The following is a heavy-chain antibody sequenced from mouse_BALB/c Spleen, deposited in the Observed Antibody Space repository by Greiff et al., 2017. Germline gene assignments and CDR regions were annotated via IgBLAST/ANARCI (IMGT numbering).Heavy chain of an antibody. J-gene: IGHJ2*01. CDR2: ISSSSSTN. Sequence: VMLVESGGGLVQPGGSRKLSCAASGIPFSSFGMHSVRQAPEKGLEWVAYISSSSSTNYYADIVKGRFTISRDNPKNTLFLQMTSLRSEDTAMYNCTRDQGVWANSNYVYFDYWGQGTTLTVSS. CDR3: TRDQGVWANSNYVYFDY. CDR1: GIPFSSFG. D-gene: IGHD2-5*01. V-gene: IGHV5-17*02.